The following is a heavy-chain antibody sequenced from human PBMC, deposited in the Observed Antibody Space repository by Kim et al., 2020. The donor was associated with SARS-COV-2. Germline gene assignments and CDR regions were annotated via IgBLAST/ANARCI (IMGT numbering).Heavy chain of an antibody. Sequence: GGSLRLSCAASGFTFSKAWMSWVRQAPGRGLEWVGRIKSINDGGTTDYAAPVKGRFIISRDDSRNTLYLQLNSLTTEDTAIYYCTTVPFWGAAAAPRDWFDPWGQGSLVTVSS. V-gene: IGHV3-15*01. D-gene: IGHD6-13*01. CDR1: GFTFSKAW. CDR3: TTVPFWGAAAAPRDWFDP. CDR2: IKSINDGGTT. J-gene: IGHJ5*02.